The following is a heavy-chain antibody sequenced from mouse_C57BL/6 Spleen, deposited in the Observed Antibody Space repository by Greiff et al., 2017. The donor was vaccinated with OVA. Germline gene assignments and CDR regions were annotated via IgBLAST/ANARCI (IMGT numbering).Heavy chain of an antibody. V-gene: IGHV1-54*01. J-gene: IGHJ4*01. CDR1: GYAFTNYL. D-gene: IGHD2-3*01. CDR3: ARSDGSVLLYYAMDY. Sequence: VQLQQSGAELVRPGTSVKVSCKASGYAFTNYLIEWVKQRPGQGLEWIGVFNPGSGGTNYNEKFKGKATLTADKSSSTAYMQLSRLTSEDSAVYFCARSDGSVLLYYAMDYWGQGTSVTVSS. CDR2: FNPGSGGT.